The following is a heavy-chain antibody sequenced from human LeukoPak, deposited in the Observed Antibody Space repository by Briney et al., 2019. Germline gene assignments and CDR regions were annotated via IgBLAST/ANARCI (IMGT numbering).Heavy chain of an antibody. CDR3: ARGKRGDLRDGSWYFDY. J-gene: IGHJ4*02. V-gene: IGHV3-11*05. CDR2: ISSGSTYT. Sequence: GGSLRLSCAASGFTFSDYYMSWIRQAPGKGLEWISYISSGSTYTNNPDSVKGRFTISRDNAKNSLYLQMNSLRVEDTAIYYCARGKRGDLRDGSWYFDYWGQGTLVTVSS. D-gene: IGHD5-24*01. CDR1: GFTFSDYY.